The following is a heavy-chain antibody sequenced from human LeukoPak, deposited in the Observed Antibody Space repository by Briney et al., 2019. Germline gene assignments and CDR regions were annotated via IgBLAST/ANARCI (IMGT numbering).Heavy chain of an antibody. D-gene: IGHD2-2*01. CDR3: AGGTPKYCSSTSCPTPPFDY. V-gene: IGHV4-4*07. CDR2: IYTSWRT. Sequence: SETQSLTCTLSGGSISSYYWSWIRQPAGKGLEWIGRIYTSWRTNHNPSLKSPLTMSVDTSKNQFSLKLSSVTAADTAVYYCAGGTPKYCSSTSCPTPPFDYWGQGTLVTVSS. J-gene: IGHJ4*02. CDR1: GGSISSYY.